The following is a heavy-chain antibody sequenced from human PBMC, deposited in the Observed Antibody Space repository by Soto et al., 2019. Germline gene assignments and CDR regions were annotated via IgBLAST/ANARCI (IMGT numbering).Heavy chain of an antibody. J-gene: IGHJ6*02. V-gene: IGHV1-8*01. Sequence: GASVKVSCKASGYTFTSYDINWVRQATGQGLEWMGWMNPNSGNTGYAQEFQGRVTMTRNTSISTAYMELSSLRSEDTAVYYCARDYGDSYYYYYGMDVWGQGTTVTVSS. D-gene: IGHD4-17*01. CDR3: ARDYGDSYYYYYGMDV. CDR2: MNPNSGNT. CDR1: GYTFTSYD.